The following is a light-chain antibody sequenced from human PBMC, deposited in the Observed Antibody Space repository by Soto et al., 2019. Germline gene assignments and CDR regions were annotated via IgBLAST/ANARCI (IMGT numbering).Light chain of an antibody. Sequence: QSVLTQPASVSGSPGQSITISCTGTRSDVGGYNYVSWYQQHPGKAPKLMIYEVSNRPSGVSNRFSGSKSGNTASLTISGLQAEDEADYYCSSYTSSSTRFFGTGTKVTVL. J-gene: IGLJ1*01. CDR2: EVS. CDR1: RSDVGGYNY. V-gene: IGLV2-14*01. CDR3: SSYTSSSTRF.